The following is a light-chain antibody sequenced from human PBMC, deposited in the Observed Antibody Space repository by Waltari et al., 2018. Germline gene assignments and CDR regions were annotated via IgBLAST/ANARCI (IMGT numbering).Light chain of an antibody. CDR2: SHN. CDR1: SPTVGSST. J-gene: IGLJ1*01. CDR3: AAWDDSLNGFYV. V-gene: IGLV1-44*01. Sequence: QPVFTQPPSASWNPGPPVTIPCSGSSPTVGSSTVRWSQHLPGTAPKLLIFSHNQRPSGVPDRFSGSKSGTSASLAISGLQSEDEADYFCAAWDDSLNGFYVFGTGTRVTVL.